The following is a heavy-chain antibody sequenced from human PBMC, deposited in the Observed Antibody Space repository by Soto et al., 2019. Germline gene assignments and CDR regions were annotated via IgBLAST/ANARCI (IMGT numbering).Heavy chain of an antibody. CDR3: ARVSPPPYYDFWSGYYTGIGDFDY. J-gene: IGHJ4*02. D-gene: IGHD3-3*01. V-gene: IGHV4-59*01. Sequence: SETLSLTCTVSGGSISSYYWSWIRQPPGKGLEWIGYIYYSGSTNYNPSLKSRVTISVDTSKNQFSLKLSSVTAADTAVYYCARVSPPPYYDFWSGYYTGIGDFDYWGQGTLVTVSS. CDR1: GGSISSYY. CDR2: IYYSGST.